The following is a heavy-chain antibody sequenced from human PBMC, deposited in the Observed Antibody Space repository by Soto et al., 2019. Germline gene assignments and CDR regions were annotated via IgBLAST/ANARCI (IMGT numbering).Heavy chain of an antibody. V-gene: IGHV1-46*01. CDR3: ARSGYGSGREEDYYYYGMDV. D-gene: IGHD3-10*01. J-gene: IGHJ6*02. CDR1: GYTFTVYY. Sequence: GASVKVSCTASGYTFTVYYMHWVRQAPVQGLEWMGWINPSGGSTSYAQKFQGRVTMTRDTSTSTVYMELSSLRSEDTAVYYCARSGYGSGREEDYYYYGMDVWGQGTTVTVSS. CDR2: INPSGGST.